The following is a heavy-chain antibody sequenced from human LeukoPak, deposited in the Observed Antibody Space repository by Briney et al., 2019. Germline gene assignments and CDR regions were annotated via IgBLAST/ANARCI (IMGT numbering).Heavy chain of an antibody. Sequence: ETLSLTCTVSGGSINNYYWTWIRQPPGKGLEWIGYIDHSGYTNYNPSLKSRVTISVDTSKNQFSLKLKSVTAADTAVYYCARDIASASGKFYFDYWGQGTQVTVSS. CDR2: IDHSGYT. J-gene: IGHJ4*02. CDR1: GGSINNYY. CDR3: ARDIASASGKFYFDY. V-gene: IGHV4-59*01. D-gene: IGHD3-10*01.